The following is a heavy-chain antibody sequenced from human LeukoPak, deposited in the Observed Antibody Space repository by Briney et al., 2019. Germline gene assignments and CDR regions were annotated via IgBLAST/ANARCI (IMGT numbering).Heavy chain of an antibody. V-gene: IGHV3-23*01. D-gene: IGHD3-22*01. Sequence: GGSLRLSSAASGFTFSSYAMSWVRQAPGKGLEWVSAISGSGGSTYYADSVKGRFTISRDNSKNTLYLQMNSLRAEDTAVYYCAKPLTMIVVVITIFDYWGQGTLVTVSS. CDR1: GFTFSSYA. CDR2: ISGSGGST. J-gene: IGHJ4*02. CDR3: AKPLTMIVVVITIFDY.